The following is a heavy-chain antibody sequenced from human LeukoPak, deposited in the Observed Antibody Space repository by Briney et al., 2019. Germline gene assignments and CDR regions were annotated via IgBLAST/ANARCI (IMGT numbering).Heavy chain of an antibody. CDR2: IQFDGSEK. CDR3: AKGDIVVVPAAIPY. V-gene: IGHV3-30*02. Sequence: GGSLRLSCAASGFIFSTYGMHWVRQAPGKGLEWVAFIQFDGSEKFYADSVKGRFTISRDNSKNTLYLQMNSLRPEDTSVYYCAKGDIVVVPAAIPYWGQGTLVTVSS. J-gene: IGHJ4*02. CDR1: GFIFSTYG. D-gene: IGHD2-2*01.